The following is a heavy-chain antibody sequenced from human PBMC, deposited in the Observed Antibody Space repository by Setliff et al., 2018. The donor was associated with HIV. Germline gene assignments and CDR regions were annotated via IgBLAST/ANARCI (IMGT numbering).Heavy chain of an antibody. V-gene: IGHV1-46*01. CDR2: INPSGGST. Sequence: ASVKVSCKASGYTFTSYYMHWVRQAPGQGLEWMGIINPSGGSTSYAQKFQGRVTTTRDTSTSTVYMELSSLRSEDTAVYYCARDYYGSGSYFILDYWGPGTLVTVSS. CDR3: ARDYYGSGSYFILDY. D-gene: IGHD3-10*01. J-gene: IGHJ4*02. CDR1: GYTFTSYY.